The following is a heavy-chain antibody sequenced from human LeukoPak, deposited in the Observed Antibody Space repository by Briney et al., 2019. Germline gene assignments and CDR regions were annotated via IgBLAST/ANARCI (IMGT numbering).Heavy chain of an antibody. D-gene: IGHD5-24*01. CDR3: ARDRWLQFGPFDY. J-gene: IGHJ4*02. CDR2: ISYDGSNK. V-gene: IGHV3-30-3*01. Sequence: PGGSLRLSCAASGFTFSSYVMHWVRQAPGKGLEWVAVISYDGSNKYYADSVKGRFTISRDNSKNTLYLQMNSLRAEDTAVYYCARDRWLQFGPFDYWGQGTLVTVSS. CDR1: GFTFSSYV.